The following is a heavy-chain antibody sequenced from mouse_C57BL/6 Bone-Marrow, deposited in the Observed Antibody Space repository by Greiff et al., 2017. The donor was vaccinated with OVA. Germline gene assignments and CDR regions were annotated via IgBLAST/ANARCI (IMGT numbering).Heavy chain of an antibody. D-gene: IGHD2-4*01. Sequence: QVQLKESGAELVRPGASVKLSCKASGYTFTDYYINWVKQRPGQGLEWIARIYPGSGNTYYNEKFKGKATLTAEKSSSTAYMQLSSLTSEDSAVYFGARGGGYDYDFDYWGQGTTLTVSS. CDR2: IYPGSGNT. CDR1: GYTFTDYY. V-gene: IGHV1-76*01. CDR3: ARGGGYDYDFDY. J-gene: IGHJ2*01.